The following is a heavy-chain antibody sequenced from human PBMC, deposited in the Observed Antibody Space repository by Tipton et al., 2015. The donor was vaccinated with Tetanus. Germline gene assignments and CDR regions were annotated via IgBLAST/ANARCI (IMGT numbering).Heavy chain of an antibody. Sequence: QVQLVQSGAEVKKPGASVKVSCKASGYTFTSYGISWVRQAPGQGLEGMGWISAYNGNTNYAQKLQGRVTMTTDTSTSTAYMELTSLRSADTAVYYCARTLRSYYSYSGMDVWGQGTTVPVSS. CDR3: ARTLRSYYSYSGMDV. J-gene: IGHJ6*02. CDR2: ISAYNGNT. V-gene: IGHV1-18*01. D-gene: IGHD2-15*01. CDR1: GYTFTSYG.